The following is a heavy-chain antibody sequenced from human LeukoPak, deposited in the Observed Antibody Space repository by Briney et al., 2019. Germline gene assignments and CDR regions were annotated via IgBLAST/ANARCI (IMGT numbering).Heavy chain of an antibody. CDR1: GFTFNTYG. D-gene: IGHD3-10*02. CDR3: ARDYVTMAPDY. Sequence: ARSLRLSCAAPGFTFNTYGMNWVHQAQGKGLEWLSYIGPGPSHTYYADSVRGRFVISRDDAKSSLYLQMSSLRAEDTAVYYCARDYVTMAPDYGGLGTLVTVSS. CDR2: IGPGPSHT. J-gene: IGHJ4*02. V-gene: IGHV3-21*01.